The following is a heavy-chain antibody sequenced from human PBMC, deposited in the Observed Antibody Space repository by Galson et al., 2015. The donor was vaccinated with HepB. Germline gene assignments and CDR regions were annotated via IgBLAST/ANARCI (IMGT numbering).Heavy chain of an antibody. V-gene: IGHV3-30*04. Sequence: SLRLSCAASGFSVSAYAMHWVRQTPGKGLEWVAVVSSDENNIYYADSVRGRFTISRDNSRDTLYLQMNSLRAEDTAVYYCARTFYFDYWGQGTLVTVSS. J-gene: IGHJ4*02. CDR3: ARTFYFDY. CDR2: VSSDENNI. CDR1: GFSVSAYA.